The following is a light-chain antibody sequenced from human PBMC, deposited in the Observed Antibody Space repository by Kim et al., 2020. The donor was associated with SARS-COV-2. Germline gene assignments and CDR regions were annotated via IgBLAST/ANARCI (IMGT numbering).Light chain of an antibody. Sequence: LSPEERPTLSWRGRRSVSSYLAWYQQKPGQAPRLLIYGASNRATGIPARFSGSGSGTDFTLTICSLEPEDFAVYYCQQRSNWPPSFGQGTRLEIK. J-gene: IGKJ5*01. CDR1: RSVSSY. CDR3: QQRSNWPPS. CDR2: GAS. V-gene: IGKV3-11*01.